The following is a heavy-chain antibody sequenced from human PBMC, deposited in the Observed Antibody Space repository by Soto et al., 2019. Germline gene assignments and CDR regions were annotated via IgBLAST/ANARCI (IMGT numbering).Heavy chain of an antibody. CDR1: GYTFTANC. D-gene: IGHD1-7*01. CDR3: ARGTGTSWFDX. CDR2: INSNSGGT. J-gene: IGHJ5*02. Sequence: ASVKVSCKASGYTFTANCIHWVRQAPGQGLEWMGWINSNSGGTKYAQNFQGRVTLTRDTSISTVYMDLSRLISDDTAVYYCARGTGTSWFDXWGQGTLVTVSS. V-gene: IGHV1-2*02.